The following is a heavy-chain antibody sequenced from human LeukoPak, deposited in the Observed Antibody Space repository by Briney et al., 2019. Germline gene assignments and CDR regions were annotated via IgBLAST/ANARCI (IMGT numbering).Heavy chain of an antibody. CDR1: GFTFSSYA. CDR2: ITGSSAST. CDR3: AKLDYYDTH. D-gene: IGHD3-22*01. V-gene: IGHV3-23*01. J-gene: IGHJ4*02. Sequence: PGGSLRLSCAASGFTFSSYAMSWVRQAPGKGLEWVSSITGSSASTYHADSVKGRFTISRDNSKNTLYLQMNSLRAEDTAVYFCAKLDYYDTHWGQGTLVTVSS.